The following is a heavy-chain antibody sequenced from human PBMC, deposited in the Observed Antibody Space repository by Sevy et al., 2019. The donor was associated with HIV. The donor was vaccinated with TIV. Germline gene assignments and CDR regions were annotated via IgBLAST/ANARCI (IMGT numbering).Heavy chain of an antibody. D-gene: IGHD2-2*01. Sequence: ASVKVSCKASGYTFTSYGISWVRQAPGQGLEWMGWISAYNGNTNYAQKLQGRVTMTTDTSTSTAYMELRSLGSDDTAVYYWAGGGGYCISTSCSEYFQHWGQGTLVTVSS. J-gene: IGHJ1*01. CDR1: GYTFTSYG. CDR3: AGGGGYCISTSCSEYFQH. V-gene: IGHV1-18*01. CDR2: ISAYNGNT.